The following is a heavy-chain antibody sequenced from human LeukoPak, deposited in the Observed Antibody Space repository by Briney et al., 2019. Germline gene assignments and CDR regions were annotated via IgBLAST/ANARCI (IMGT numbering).Heavy chain of an antibody. J-gene: IGHJ4*02. V-gene: IGHV1-69*04. CDR2: IIPILGIA. CDR3: ATTRGIAAAGSYYFDY. D-gene: IGHD6-13*01. Sequence: SVKVSCKASGGTFSSYAISWVRQAPGQGLEWMGRIIPILGIANYAQKFQGRVTITADKSTSTAYMELSSLRSEDTAVYYCATTRGIAAAGSYYFDYWGQGTLVTVSS. CDR1: GGTFSSYA.